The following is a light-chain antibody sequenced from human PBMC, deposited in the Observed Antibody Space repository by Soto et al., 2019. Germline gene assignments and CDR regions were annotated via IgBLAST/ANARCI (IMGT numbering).Light chain of an antibody. V-gene: IGKV3-20*01. J-gene: IGKJ1*01. CDR1: QSVSSNY. Sequence: EIVLTQSPGTLSLSPGERATLSCRTSQSVSSNYLAWYQQKPGQAPRLLIYGASTRATGIPDRFSGSGSGTDFTLTISSLEPEDFAVYYCQQYGTSFWTFGQGTKV. CDR2: GAS. CDR3: QQYGTSFWT.